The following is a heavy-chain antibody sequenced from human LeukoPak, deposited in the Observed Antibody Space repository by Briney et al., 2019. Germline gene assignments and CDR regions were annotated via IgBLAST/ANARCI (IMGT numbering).Heavy chain of an antibody. CDR2: IYTSGST. D-gene: IGHD3-10*01. Sequence: SETLSLTCTVSGGSISSYYWSWIRQPAGKGLEWIGRIYTSGSTNYNPSLKSRVTMSVDTSKNQFSLKLSSVTAADTAVYYCARHGDRGYYGSGRYNWFDPWGQGTLVTVSS. CDR1: GGSISSYY. J-gene: IGHJ5*02. CDR3: ARHGDRGYYGSGRYNWFDP. V-gene: IGHV4-4*07.